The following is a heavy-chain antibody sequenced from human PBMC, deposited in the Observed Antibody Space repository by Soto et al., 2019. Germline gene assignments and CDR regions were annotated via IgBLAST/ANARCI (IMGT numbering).Heavy chain of an antibody. Sequence: QITLKESGPTLVKPTQTLTLTCSFSGFSLTVTGAGVAWIRQPPGKALEWLALIYWDGDERYNSSLKNRLTITNDTSKKQVVLTMTNMDPVDTVTYSCVRPYYDSGGYYYYFDYWGQGTLVTVSS. CDR3: VRPYYDSGGYYYYFDY. CDR2: IYWDGDE. V-gene: IGHV2-5*02. D-gene: IGHD3-22*01. J-gene: IGHJ4*02. CDR1: GFSLTVTGAG.